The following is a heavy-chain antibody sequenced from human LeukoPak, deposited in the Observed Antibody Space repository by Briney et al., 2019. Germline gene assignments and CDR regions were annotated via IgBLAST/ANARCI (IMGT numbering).Heavy chain of an antibody. V-gene: IGHV1-2*02. Sequence: GASVKVSCKASGYTFTGYYMHWVRQAPGQGLEWMGWINPNSGGTNYAQKYQGRVTMTRDTSISTVYMELSSLRSEDTAVYYCARVTVRDDYWGQGTLVTVSS. CDR2: INPNSGGT. D-gene: IGHD3-10*01. CDR1: GYTFTGYY. J-gene: IGHJ4*02. CDR3: ARVTVRDDY.